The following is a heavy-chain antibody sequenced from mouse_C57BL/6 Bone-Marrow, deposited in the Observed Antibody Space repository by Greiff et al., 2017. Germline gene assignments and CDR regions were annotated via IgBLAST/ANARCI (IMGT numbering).Heavy chain of an antibody. V-gene: IGHV1-81*01. CDR3: ARGGLLRRGFAY. Sequence: VQLQQSGAELARPGASVKLSCKASGYTFTSYGISWVKQRTGPGLEWIGEIYPRSGNTYYNEKFKGKATLTADKSSSTAYMELRSLTSEDSAVYFCARGGLLRRGFAYWGQGTLVTVSA. CDR1: GYTFTSYG. D-gene: IGHD1-1*01. J-gene: IGHJ3*01. CDR2: IYPRSGNT.